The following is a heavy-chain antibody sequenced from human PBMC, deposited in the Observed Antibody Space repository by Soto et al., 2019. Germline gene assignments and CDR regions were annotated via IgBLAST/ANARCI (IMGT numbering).Heavy chain of an antibody. CDR3: ARDPDYGDYWGYFFDS. Sequence: QVQLVQSGAEVKKPGASVKVSCKTSGYTFAAYYIHWIRQAPGQGLEWMGWINPTSGGTVYAQNFQDRVTMTRDTSNSTANMELRRLNSDDTAVYYCARDPDYGDYWGYFFDSWGQGTPVTVSS. V-gene: IGHV1-2*02. CDR2: INPTSGGT. D-gene: IGHD4-17*01. CDR1: GYTFAAYY. J-gene: IGHJ4*02.